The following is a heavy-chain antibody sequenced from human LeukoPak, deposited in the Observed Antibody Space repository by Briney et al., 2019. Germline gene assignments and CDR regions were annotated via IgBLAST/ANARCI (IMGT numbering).Heavy chain of an antibody. CDR3: ASYCSSTSCYGYYFDY. J-gene: IGHJ4*02. Sequence: SETLSLTCTVSGGSISSYYRSWIRQPPGKGLEWIGYIYYSGSTNYNPSLKSRVTISVDTSKNQFSLKLSSVTAADTAVYYCASYCSSTSCYGYYFDYWGQGTLVTVSS. V-gene: IGHV4-59*01. CDR1: GGSISSYY. CDR2: IYYSGST. D-gene: IGHD2-2*01.